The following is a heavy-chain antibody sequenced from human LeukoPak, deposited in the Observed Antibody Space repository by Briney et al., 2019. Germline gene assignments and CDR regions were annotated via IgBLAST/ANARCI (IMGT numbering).Heavy chain of an antibody. CDR3: ARRPYCRSTSCYYFDY. J-gene: IGHJ4*02. V-gene: IGHV4-34*01. Sequence: SETLSLTCAVYGGSFSGYYWSWIRQPPGKGLEWIGEINHSGSTNYNPSLKSRVTISVDTSKNQFSLRLSSVAAADTAVYYCARRPYCRSTSCYYFDYWGQGTLVTVSS. CDR2: INHSGST. D-gene: IGHD2-2*01. CDR1: GGSFSGYY.